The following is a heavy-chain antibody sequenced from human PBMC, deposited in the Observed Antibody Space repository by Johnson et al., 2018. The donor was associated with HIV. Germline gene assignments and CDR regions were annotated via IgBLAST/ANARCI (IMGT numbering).Heavy chain of an antibody. CDR2: ISYDGSNK. CDR1: GFTFSNYG. J-gene: IGHJ3*02. D-gene: IGHD3-9*01. V-gene: IGHV3-30*19. Sequence: VQLVESGGGVVQPGRSLRLSCVASGFTFSNYGMQWVRQAPGKGLEWVAVISYDGSNKYYADSVKGRFTISRDNSKNTLYLQMNSLRAEDTAVYYCARVLTTRGAFDIWGQGTMVTVSS. CDR3: ARVLTTRGAFDI.